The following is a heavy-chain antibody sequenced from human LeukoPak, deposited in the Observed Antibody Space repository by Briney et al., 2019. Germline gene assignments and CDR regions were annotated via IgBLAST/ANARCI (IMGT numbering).Heavy chain of an antibody. Sequence: GGSLRLSCAASGFTFSSYSMNWVRQAPGKGLEWVSYISSSSSTIYYADSVKGRFTISRDNAKNSLYLQMNSLRAEDTAVYYCAKDNMMIVVVIGAFDIWGQGTMVTVSS. CDR1: GFTFSSYS. D-gene: IGHD3-22*01. CDR2: ISSSSSTI. CDR3: AKDNMMIVVVIGAFDI. J-gene: IGHJ3*02. V-gene: IGHV3-48*01.